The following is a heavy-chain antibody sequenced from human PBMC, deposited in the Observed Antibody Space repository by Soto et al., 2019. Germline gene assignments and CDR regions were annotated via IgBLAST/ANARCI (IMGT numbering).Heavy chain of an antibody. CDR2: INPSGGST. Sequence: ASVKVSCKASGYTFTSYYMHWVRQAPGQGLEWMGIINPSGGSTSNAQKFQGRDTMTRYTSTSTVYMDLSSLRSEDTAVDYCVVPAAAYYYYGMDVWGQGTTVTVSS. J-gene: IGHJ6*02. CDR3: VVPAAAYYYYGMDV. CDR1: GYTFTSYY. V-gene: IGHV1-46*01. D-gene: IGHD2-2*01.